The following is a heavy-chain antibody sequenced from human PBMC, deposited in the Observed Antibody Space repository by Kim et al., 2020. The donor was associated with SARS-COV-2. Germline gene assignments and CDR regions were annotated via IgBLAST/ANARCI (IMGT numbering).Heavy chain of an antibody. J-gene: IGHJ5*02. D-gene: IGHD6-13*01. V-gene: IGHV4-31*03. CDR2: IYYSGST. Sequence: SETLSLTCTVSGGSISSGGYYWSWIRQHPGKGLEWIGYIYYSGSTYYNPSLKSRVTISVDTSKNQFSLKLSSVTAADTAVYYCARDRAAAGTGWFDPWGQGTLVTVSS. CDR3: ARDRAAAGTGWFDP. CDR1: GGSISSGGYY.